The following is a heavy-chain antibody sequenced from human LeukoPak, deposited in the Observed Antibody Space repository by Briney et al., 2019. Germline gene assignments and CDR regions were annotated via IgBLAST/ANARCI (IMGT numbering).Heavy chain of an antibody. V-gene: IGHV4-59*01. CDR1: GGSISSYC. CDR3: ARESPYDFWSGYYETDAFDI. CDR2: IYYSGST. J-gene: IGHJ3*02. D-gene: IGHD3-3*01. Sequence: SETLSLTCTVSGGSISSYCWSWIRQPPGKGLEWIGYIYYSGSTNYNPSLKSRVTISVDTSKNQFSLKLSSVTAADTAVYYCARESPYDFWSGYYETDAFDIWGQGTMVTVSS.